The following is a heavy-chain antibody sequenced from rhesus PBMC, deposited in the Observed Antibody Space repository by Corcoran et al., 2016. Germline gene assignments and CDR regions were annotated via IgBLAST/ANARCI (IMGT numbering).Heavy chain of an antibody. CDR2: ISIGGGT. Sequence: VEQLVASGGALVQPGASLRLSCAASEFTFSSYDMHWVRQASGKGLEGVSAISIGGGTDHPDSVKGRFTISRDNAKNSLYLQMNSLRAEDTAVYYCARGSGIAAAADAFDFWGQGLRVTVSS. CDR3: ARGSGIAAAADAFDF. V-gene: IGHV3-132*02. J-gene: IGHJ3*01. CDR1: EFTFSSYD. D-gene: IGHD6-31*01.